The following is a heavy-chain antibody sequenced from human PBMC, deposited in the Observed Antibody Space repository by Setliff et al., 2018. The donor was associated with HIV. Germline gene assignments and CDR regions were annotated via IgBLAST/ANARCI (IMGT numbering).Heavy chain of an antibody. D-gene: IGHD4-17*01. V-gene: IGHV1-2*02. CDR2: INPNSGGT. CDR1: GYTFIDYF. J-gene: IGHJ4*02. CDR3: ARFLDHDYGDYRTYYFDF. Sequence: ASVKVSCKASGYTFIDYFMHWVRQAPGQGLEWMGWINPNSGGTNYAQKFQGRVTMTRDTSISTAYMELSRLRSDDTAVYYCARFLDHDYGDYRTYYFDFWGQGTLVTVSS.